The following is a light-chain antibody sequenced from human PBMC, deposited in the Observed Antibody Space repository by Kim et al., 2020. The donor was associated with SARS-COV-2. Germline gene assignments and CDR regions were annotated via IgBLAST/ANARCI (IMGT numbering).Light chain of an antibody. CDR2: GKN. CDR1: SHRSYY. Sequence: AVGQTVRITCQGDSHRSYYASWYQQKPGQAPVLVIYGKNNRPSGIPDRFSGSSSGNTASLTITGAQAEDEADYYCNSRDSSGNHVVFGGGTQLTVL. CDR3: NSRDSSGNHVV. J-gene: IGLJ2*01. V-gene: IGLV3-19*01.